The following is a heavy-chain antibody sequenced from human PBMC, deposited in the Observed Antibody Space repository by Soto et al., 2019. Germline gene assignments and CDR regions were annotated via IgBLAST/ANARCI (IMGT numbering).Heavy chain of an antibody. CDR1: GFTFASYG. CDR2: ISDSADST. Sequence: GGSLRLSCAASGFTFASYGMMWVRQAPGKGLEWVSTISDSADSTYYADSVKGRFTISRDNSDNTLYLQMNSLRAEDTAVYYCAKDRRITMVRGVLRAFDSWGQGNLVTVSS. V-gene: IGHV3-23*01. CDR3: AKDRRITMVRGVLRAFDS. J-gene: IGHJ4*01. D-gene: IGHD3-10*01.